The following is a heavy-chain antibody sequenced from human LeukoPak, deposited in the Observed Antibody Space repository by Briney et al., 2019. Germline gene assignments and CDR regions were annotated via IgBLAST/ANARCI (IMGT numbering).Heavy chain of an antibody. CDR3: ASSLLGYCSGGSCYIDY. D-gene: IGHD2-15*01. CDR2: IYSGGST. V-gene: IGHV3-53*01. Sequence: GGSLRLSCAASGFTVSSNYMSWVRQAPGKGLEWVSVIYSGGSTYYADSVKGRFTISRDNSKNTLYLQMNSLRAEDTAVYYCASSLLGYCSGGSCYIDYWGQGTLVTVSS. J-gene: IGHJ4*02. CDR1: GFTVSSNY.